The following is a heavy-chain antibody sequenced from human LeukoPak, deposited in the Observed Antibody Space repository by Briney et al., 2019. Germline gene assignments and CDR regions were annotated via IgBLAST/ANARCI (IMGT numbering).Heavy chain of an antibody. Sequence: GASVKVSCKASGYTFTGYYMHWVRQAPGQGLEWMGWINPNSGGTNYAQKFQGRVTMTRDTSISTAYIELSRLRSDDTAVYYCARDQGYSSSWFDPWGQGTLVTVSS. CDR3: ARDQGYSSSWFDP. CDR1: GYTFTGYY. D-gene: IGHD6-13*01. V-gene: IGHV1-2*02. J-gene: IGHJ5*02. CDR2: INPNSGGT.